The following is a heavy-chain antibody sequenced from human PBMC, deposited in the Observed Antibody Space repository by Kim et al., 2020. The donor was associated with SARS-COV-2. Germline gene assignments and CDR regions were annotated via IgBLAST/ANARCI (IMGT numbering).Heavy chain of an antibody. CDR2: VYTGGST. CDR1: GFTVSSNY. D-gene: IGHD3-10*01. J-gene: IGHJ4*02. CDR3: ARVRNYYGSASYSQQYYSDY. V-gene: IGHV3-53*04. Sequence: GGSLRLSCAASGFTVSSNYMNWVRQAPGKGLEWVSVVYTGGSTYYADSVKGRFTISRHNSENTLYLQMNSLRAEDTAVYYCARVRNYYGSASYSQQYYSDYWGQGTLVTVSS.